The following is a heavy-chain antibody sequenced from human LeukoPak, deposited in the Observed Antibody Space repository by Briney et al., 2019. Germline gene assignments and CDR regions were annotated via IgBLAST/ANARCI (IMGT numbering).Heavy chain of an antibody. J-gene: IGHJ4*02. CDR3: AKAARGAVAGYY. Sequence: GGSLRLSCAASGFTFSSYGMHWVRQAPGKGLEWVAFIRYDGSNKYYADSVKGRFTISRDNSRNTLYLQMNSLRAEDTAVYYCAKAARGAVAGYYWGQGTLVTVSS. V-gene: IGHV3-30*02. CDR2: IRYDGSNK. CDR1: GFTFSSYG. D-gene: IGHD6-19*01.